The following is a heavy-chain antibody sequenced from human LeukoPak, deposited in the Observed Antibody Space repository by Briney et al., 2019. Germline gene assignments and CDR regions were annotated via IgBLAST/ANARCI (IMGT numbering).Heavy chain of an antibody. CDR3: AKTAIMITFGGVIAPYFDY. J-gene: IGHJ4*02. D-gene: IGHD3-16*02. CDR2: ISGSGGST. V-gene: IGHV3-23*01. CDR1: GFTFRSYA. Sequence: GGSLRLSCAASGFTFRSYAMSCVRHAPGKGLEWGSAISGSGGSTYYADSVKGRFTISRDNSKNTLYLQMNSLRAEDTAVYYCAKTAIMITFGGVIAPYFDYWGQGTLVTVSS.